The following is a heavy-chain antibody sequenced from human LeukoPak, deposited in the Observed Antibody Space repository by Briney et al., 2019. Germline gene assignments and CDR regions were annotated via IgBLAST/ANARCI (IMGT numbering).Heavy chain of an antibody. Sequence: SETLSLTCTVSGGSISSGGYYWRWIRRPPGKGLEWIGYIYYSGSTNYNPSLKSRVTISVDTSKNQFSLKLSSVTAADTAVYYCARSNPYYYDSEAFDIWGQGTMVTVSS. CDR2: IYYSGST. CDR1: GGSISSGGYY. J-gene: IGHJ3*02. V-gene: IGHV4-61*08. CDR3: ARSNPYYYDSEAFDI. D-gene: IGHD3-22*01.